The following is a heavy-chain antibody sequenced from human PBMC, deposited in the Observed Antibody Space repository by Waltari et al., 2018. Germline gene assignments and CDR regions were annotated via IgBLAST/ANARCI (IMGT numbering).Heavy chain of an antibody. CDR2: IYYTGST. Sequence: QVQLQESGPSLLKPSETLSLICTVSGGSLRGLYWIWARQPPGKGLDWIGYIYYTGSTNFNPSLKSRVTMSVDTSKNQFSLKLSSVTAADTAFYYCARGGGGDWEWFDPWGQGTLVTVSS. CDR1: GGSLRGLY. CDR3: ARGGGGDWEWFDP. D-gene: IGHD2-21*02. V-gene: IGHV4-59*11. J-gene: IGHJ5*02.